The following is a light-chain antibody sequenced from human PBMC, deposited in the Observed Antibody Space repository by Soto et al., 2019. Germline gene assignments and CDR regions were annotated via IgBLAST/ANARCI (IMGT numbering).Light chain of an antibody. V-gene: IGLV2-8*01. CDR3: SSYAGSTFYV. CDR1: SSDVGGYNY. Sequence: QSVLTQPPSASGSPGQSVTISCTGTSSDVGGYNYVSWFQQHPGKAPKLMIYEVTKRPSGVPDRFSGSKSGNTASLTVSELQAEDEADYYCSSYAGSTFYVFGTGTKVTVL. CDR2: EVT. J-gene: IGLJ1*01.